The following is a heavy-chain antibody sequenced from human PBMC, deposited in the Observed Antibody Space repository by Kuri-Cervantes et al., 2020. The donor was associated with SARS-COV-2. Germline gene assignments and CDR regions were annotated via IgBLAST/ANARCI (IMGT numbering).Heavy chain of an antibody. CDR1: GFTFDDYG. Sequence: GGSLRLSCAASGFTFDDYGMSWVRQAPGKGLEWVSGINWNGGSTGYADPVKGRFTISRDNAKTSLYLQMDSLSPEDTAFYYCTKHPQRYSGHHSDWFDPWGQGTLVTVSS. V-gene: IGHV3-20*04. D-gene: IGHD1-26*01. CDR3: TKHPQRYSGHHSDWFDP. J-gene: IGHJ5*02. CDR2: INWNGGST.